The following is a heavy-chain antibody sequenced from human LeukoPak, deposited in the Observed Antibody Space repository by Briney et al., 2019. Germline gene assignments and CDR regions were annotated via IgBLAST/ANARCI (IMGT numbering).Heavy chain of an antibody. CDR3: ARRSLAMVRGVTQNWFDP. CDR1: GYTFTSYG. Sequence: ASVKVSCKASGYTFTSYGISWVRQAPGQGLEWMGWISTFNGNTNYAQKLQGRVTMTTDTSTSTAYMELRSLRSDDTAVYYCARRSLAMVRGVTQNWFDPWGQGTLVTVSS. D-gene: IGHD3-10*01. CDR2: ISTFNGNT. V-gene: IGHV1-18*01. J-gene: IGHJ5*02.